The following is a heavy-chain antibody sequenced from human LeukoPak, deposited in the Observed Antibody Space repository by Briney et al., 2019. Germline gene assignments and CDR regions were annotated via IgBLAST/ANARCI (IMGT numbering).Heavy chain of an antibody. V-gene: IGHV3-48*03. J-gene: IGHJ4*02. CDR1: GFTFSSYE. Sequence: GGSLRLSCAASGFTFSSYEMNWVRQAPGKELEWVSYISSSGSTIYYADSVKGRFTISRDNSKNTLYLQINSLRPEDTAVYYCAKDSKRWKTYYYEAGSYYFDYWGQGTRVTVSS. CDR3: AKDSKRWKTYYYEAGSYYFDY. CDR2: ISSSGSTI. D-gene: IGHD3-10*01.